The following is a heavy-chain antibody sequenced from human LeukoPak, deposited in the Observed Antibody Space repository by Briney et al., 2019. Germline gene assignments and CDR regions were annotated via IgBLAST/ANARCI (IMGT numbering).Heavy chain of an antibody. CDR2: TYYRSKWFY. CDR1: GDSVSSNSAA. CDR3: VRCYYDSSGYPRFDY. Sequence: SQTLSLTCTISGDSVSSNSAAWNWIRQSPSRGLEWLGRTYYRSKWFYDYALSVKSRITFNADTSKNQFSLQLNSVTPEDTAVYFCVRCYYDSSGYPRFDYWGQGTLVTVSS. D-gene: IGHD3-22*01. V-gene: IGHV6-1*01. J-gene: IGHJ4*02.